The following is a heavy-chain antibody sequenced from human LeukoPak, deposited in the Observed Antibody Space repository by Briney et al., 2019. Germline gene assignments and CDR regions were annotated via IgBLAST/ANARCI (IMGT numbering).Heavy chain of an antibody. D-gene: IGHD4-17*01. V-gene: IGHV3-30*03. Sequence: PGGSLRLSWAASGFTSSSYGMHGVGQAPGKGLEGGAVISYDGSNKYYADSAKGRFTISRDNSKNTLYLQMTSLRAEDTAVYYCATTVPGPFDIWGQGTMVTVSS. CDR1: GFTSSSYG. CDR3: ATTVPGPFDI. J-gene: IGHJ3*02. CDR2: ISYDGSNK.